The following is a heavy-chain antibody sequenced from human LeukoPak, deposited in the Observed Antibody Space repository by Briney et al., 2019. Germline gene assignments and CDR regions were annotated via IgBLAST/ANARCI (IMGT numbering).Heavy chain of an antibody. V-gene: IGHV1-2*02. CDR1: GYTFTDYY. Sequence: ASVKVSCKGSGYTFTDYYMHWVRQAPGQGLEWMGWIYPNRGGTNYAQKFQGRVTMTRDTSINTAYMELSGLRSDDTAVYYCARAYDGSGNLDYWGQGTLVTVSS. D-gene: IGHD3-22*01. CDR3: ARAYDGSGNLDY. CDR2: IYPNRGGT. J-gene: IGHJ4*02.